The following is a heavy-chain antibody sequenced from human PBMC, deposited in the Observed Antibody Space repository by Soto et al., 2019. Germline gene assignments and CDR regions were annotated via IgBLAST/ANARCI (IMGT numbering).Heavy chain of an antibody. Sequence: GGPLRLSCAASGFTFSSYAMTWVRQAPGKGLEWVSIISGSGGTTYYADSVKGRFTISRDNSKNTLYLQMNSLRADDTAVYYCAKEDNYYDSSGYYLEYFHHWGQGTLVTVSS. CDR1: GFTFSSYA. CDR3: AKEDNYYDSSGYYLEYFHH. V-gene: IGHV3-23*01. D-gene: IGHD3-22*01. CDR2: ISGSGGTT. J-gene: IGHJ1*01.